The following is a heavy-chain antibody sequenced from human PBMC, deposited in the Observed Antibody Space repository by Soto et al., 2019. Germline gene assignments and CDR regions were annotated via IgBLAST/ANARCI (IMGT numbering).Heavy chain of an antibody. J-gene: IGHJ4*02. CDR2: MSGSGGRT. CDR3: AKVPGDNRGGYYFDY. V-gene: IGHV3-23*01. CDR1: GFTFSSYA. D-gene: IGHD2-21*01. Sequence: PWGSLRLSCAASGFTFSSYAINFFRHSPWKGLEWVSGMSGSGGRTYYADSVKGRFTISRDNSKNTLYLQMNSLRAEDTAVYYCAKVPGDNRGGYYFDYWGQGTLVTVSS.